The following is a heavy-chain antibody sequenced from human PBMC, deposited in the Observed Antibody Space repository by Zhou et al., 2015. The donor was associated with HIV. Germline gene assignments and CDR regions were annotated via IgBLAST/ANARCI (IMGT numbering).Heavy chain of an antibody. CDR3: RHSSSSNNFDY. J-gene: IGHJ4*02. V-gene: IGHV3-33*03. Sequence: VQLVESGGGVVQPGRSLRLSCAASGFTFSRYGMHWVRQAPGKGLEWVTIIWNDGSNKYYADSVKGRFTISRDNARDNAKNSLYLQMNSLRVEDTAVYYCRHSSSSNNFDYWGQGTLVTVSS. D-gene: IGHD6-6*01. CDR2: IWNDGSNK. CDR1: GFTFSRYG.